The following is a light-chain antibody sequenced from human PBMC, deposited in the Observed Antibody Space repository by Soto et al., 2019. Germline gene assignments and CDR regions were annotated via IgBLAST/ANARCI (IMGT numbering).Light chain of an antibody. J-gene: IGKJ3*01. CDR1: QGINSY. V-gene: IGKV1-9*01. CDR3: QQLNGYPIT. CDR2: AAS. Sequence: DIQLAQSPSLLSASVGDRVTITCRASQGINSYLAWYQQKPGKTPKLLVYAASTLQSGVPSRFSGSGSGTEFTLTISSLQTEDFATYYCQQLNGYPITFGPGTKVDI.